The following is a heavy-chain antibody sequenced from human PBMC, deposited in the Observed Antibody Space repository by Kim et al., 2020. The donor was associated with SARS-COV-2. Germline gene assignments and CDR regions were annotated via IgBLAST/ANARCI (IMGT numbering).Heavy chain of an antibody. CDR2: IKQDGSEK. J-gene: IGHJ6*02. V-gene: IGHV3-7*01. D-gene: IGHD3-10*01. Sequence: GGSLRLSCAASGFTFSSYWMSWVRQAPGKGLEWVANIKQDGSEKYYVDSVKGRFTISRDNAKNSLYLQMNSLRAEDTAVYYCARWGDHMVRGGIYYYALDVWGQGTTVTVSS. CDR1: GFTFSSYW. CDR3: ARWGDHMVRGGIYYYALDV.